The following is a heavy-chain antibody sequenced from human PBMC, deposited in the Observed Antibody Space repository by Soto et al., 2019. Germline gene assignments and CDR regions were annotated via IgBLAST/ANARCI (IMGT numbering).Heavy chain of an antibody. CDR2: INAGNGNT. CDR3: ARREDYYDSSGYLRP. D-gene: IGHD3-22*01. V-gene: IGHV1-3*01. CDR1: GYTFTSYA. J-gene: IGHJ5*02. Sequence: ASVRVSCKASGYTFTSYAMHWVRQAPGQRLEWMGWINAGNGNTKYSQKFQGRVTITRDTSASTAYMELSSLRSEDTAVYYCARREDYYDSSGYLRPWGQGTLLTVSS.